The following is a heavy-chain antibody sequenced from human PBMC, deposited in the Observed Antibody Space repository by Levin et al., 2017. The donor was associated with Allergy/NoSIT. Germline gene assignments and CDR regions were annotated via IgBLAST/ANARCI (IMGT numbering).Heavy chain of an antibody. CDR2: ISYSGST. Sequence: LEFLSLSFFFSFFSLLLSSLSWIRQPPGKGLEWLGYISYSGSTNYNPSLKSRVTISSSPSKNQFSLKLSSVSAADTAVYFCARDGEGERRPLYHYGMDVWGQGTTVTVSS. CDR1: FFSLLLSS. V-gene: IGHV4-59*01. CDR3: ARDGEGERRPLYHYGMDV. D-gene: IGHD1-1*01. J-gene: IGHJ6*02.